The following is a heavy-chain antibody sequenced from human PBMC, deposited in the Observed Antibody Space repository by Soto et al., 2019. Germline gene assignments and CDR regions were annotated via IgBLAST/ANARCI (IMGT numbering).Heavy chain of an antibody. CDR3: AIGRDPYNYNY. CDR1: EFPFSSFI. Sequence: GGSLRLSCAASEFPFSSFIMHWVRQAPGKGLEWVAVISNDGNNQNYADSVKGRLTISRDNSLSTLYLQLSSLRPDDTAVYYCAIGRDPYNYNYWGRGTLVTVSS. J-gene: IGHJ4*02. CDR2: ISNDGNNQ. V-gene: IGHV3-30-3*01. D-gene: IGHD5-12*01.